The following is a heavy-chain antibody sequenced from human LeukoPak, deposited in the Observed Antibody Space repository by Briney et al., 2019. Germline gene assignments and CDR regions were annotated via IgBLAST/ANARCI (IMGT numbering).Heavy chain of an antibody. CDR1: GYTVTSSY. D-gene: IGHD2-2*01. CDR2: INPSGGST. CDR3: ANICSSTSCYLDY. Sequence: GASVNVSCKASGYTVTSSYMHWVRQAPGQGLEWMGIINPSGGSTSYAQKFQGRVTMTRDTSSSTVYMELSSLRSEDTAVYYCANICSSTSCYLDYWGQGTLVTVSS. V-gene: IGHV1-46*01. J-gene: IGHJ4*02.